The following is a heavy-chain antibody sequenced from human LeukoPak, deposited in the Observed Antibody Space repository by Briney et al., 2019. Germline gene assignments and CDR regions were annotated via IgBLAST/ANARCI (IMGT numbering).Heavy chain of an antibody. V-gene: IGHV1-69*06. CDR2: IIPIFATA. Sequence: SSVKVSCKASGGTFSSYAISWVRQAPGQGLEWMGRIIPIFATANYAKKFQGRVTITADKSTSTAYMGLSSLRSEDTAVYYCARDRGYRITFDYWGQGALVTVSS. J-gene: IGHJ4*02. D-gene: IGHD5-18*01. CDR3: ARDRGYRITFDY. CDR1: GGTFSSYA.